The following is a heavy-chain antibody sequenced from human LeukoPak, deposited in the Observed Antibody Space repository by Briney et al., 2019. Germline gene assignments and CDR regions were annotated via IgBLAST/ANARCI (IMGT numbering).Heavy chain of an antibody. V-gene: IGHV3-23*01. CDR1: GFTVSSKY. CDR3: ATPAPGYCSSTSCYYFDY. J-gene: IGHJ4*02. CDR2: ISGSGGST. Sequence: PGGSLRLSCAASGFTVSSKYMTWVRQAPGKGLEWVSAISGSGGSTYYADSVKGRFTISRDNSKNTLYLQMNSLRAEDTAVYYCATPAPGYCSSTSCYYFDYWGQGTLVTVSS. D-gene: IGHD2-2*01.